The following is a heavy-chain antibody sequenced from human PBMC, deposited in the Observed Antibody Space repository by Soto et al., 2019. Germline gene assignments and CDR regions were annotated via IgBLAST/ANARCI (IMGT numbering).Heavy chain of an antibody. CDR2: IWYDGSNQ. Sequence: QVQLVESGGGVVQPGKSLRLSCVASGFSFSRSGIHWIRQPPGKGLEWLALIWYDGSNQYYLDSVKDRFTIFRDNSKNTLYPQMNSLRAEDTAVYYCASITVTNGFDIWGQGTMVTVSS. CDR3: ASITVTNGFDI. D-gene: IGHD4-17*01. CDR1: GFSFSRSG. J-gene: IGHJ3*02. V-gene: IGHV3-33*01.